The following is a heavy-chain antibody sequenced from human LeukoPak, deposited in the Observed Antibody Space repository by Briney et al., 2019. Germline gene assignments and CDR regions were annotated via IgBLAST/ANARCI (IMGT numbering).Heavy chain of an antibody. Sequence: SETLSLTCTVSGGSVSSGNYWRWIRQPPGKGLEWIGYIYYSGSTNYNPSLKSRVTISVDTSKNQFSLKLSSVTAADTAMYYCARERWLGHSLDYWGQGTLVTVSS. J-gene: IGHJ4*02. CDR3: ARERWLGHSLDY. D-gene: IGHD6-19*01. CDR2: IYYSGST. CDR1: GGSVSSGNY. V-gene: IGHV4-61*01.